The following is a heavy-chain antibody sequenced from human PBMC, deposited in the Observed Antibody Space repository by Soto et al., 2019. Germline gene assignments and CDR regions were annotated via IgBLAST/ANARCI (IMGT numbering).Heavy chain of an antibody. V-gene: IGHV3-30-3*01. CDR3: ARVIEKVVVAAIYDY. CDR2: ISYDGSNK. J-gene: IGHJ4*02. D-gene: IGHD2-15*01. Sequence: QVQLVESGGGVVQPGRSLRLSCAASGFTFSSYAMHWVRQAPGKGLEWVAGISYDGSNKYYADSVKGRFTISRDNSKNTLSLQMNSLRAEDTAVYYCARVIEKVVVAAIYDYWGQGTMVIVSS. CDR1: GFTFSSYA.